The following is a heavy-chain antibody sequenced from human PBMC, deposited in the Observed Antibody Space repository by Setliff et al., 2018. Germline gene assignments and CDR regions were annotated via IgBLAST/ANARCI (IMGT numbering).Heavy chain of an antibody. CDR1: GGSISSGDYY. V-gene: IGHV4-30-4*08. Sequence: SETLSLTCTVSGGSISSGDYYWSWIRQPPGKGLEWIGYIYYSGSTYYNPSLKSRVTISVDTSKNQFSLKLSSVAAADTAVYYCASAEYTDYYFDYWGQGTLVTVSS. CDR2: IYYSGST. J-gene: IGHJ4*02. CDR3: ASAEYTDYYFDY. D-gene: IGHD1-1*01.